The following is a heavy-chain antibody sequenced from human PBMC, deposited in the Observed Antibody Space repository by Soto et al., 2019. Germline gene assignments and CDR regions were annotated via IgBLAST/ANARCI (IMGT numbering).Heavy chain of an antibody. D-gene: IGHD3-22*01. Sequence: RGESLKISCKGSGHIFSNYWIGWVRQMPGKGLEWMGIIYPGDSDTRYSPSFQGQVTITVGKSINTAYLQWSRLKASDTAMYYCARQRLWGTSGYYYFENWGQGTLVTVSS. CDR1: GHIFSNYW. CDR3: ARQRLWGTSGYYYFEN. V-gene: IGHV5-51*01. CDR2: IYPGDSDT. J-gene: IGHJ4*02.